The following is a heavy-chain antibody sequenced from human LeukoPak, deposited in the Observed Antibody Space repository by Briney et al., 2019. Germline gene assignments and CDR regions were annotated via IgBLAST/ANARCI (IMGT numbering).Heavy chain of an antibody. D-gene: IGHD6-19*01. Sequence: PGGSLRLAWSAAGFTFISSIMSWVRQAPGKGREWGSSIDSSAANTYYEDPVKGRFRISRENYKNTLFLHMNSLRAEDTAVYYCAKGSSGWPYYFDSWGQGNLVTVSS. V-gene: IGHV3-23*01. CDR1: GFTFISSI. CDR2: IDSSAANT. J-gene: IGHJ4*02. CDR3: AKGSSGWPYYFDS.